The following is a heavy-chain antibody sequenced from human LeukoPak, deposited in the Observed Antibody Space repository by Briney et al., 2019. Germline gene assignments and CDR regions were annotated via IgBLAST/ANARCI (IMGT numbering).Heavy chain of an antibody. CDR2: ISSSSSYI. V-gene: IGHV3-21*01. CDR3: AREGAVERRNPYYFDY. D-gene: IGHD6-19*01. CDR1: GFTFSGYS. J-gene: IGHJ4*02. Sequence: SGGSLRLSCAASGFTFSGYSMNWVRQAPGKGLEWVSSISSSSSYIYYADSVKGRFTISRDNAKNSLYLQMNSLRADDTAVYYCAREGAVERRNPYYFDYWGQGTLVTVSS.